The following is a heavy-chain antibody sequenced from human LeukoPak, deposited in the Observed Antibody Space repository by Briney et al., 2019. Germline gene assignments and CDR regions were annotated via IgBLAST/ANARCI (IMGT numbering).Heavy chain of an antibody. V-gene: IGHV3-30*02. Sequence: PGGSLRLSCAASGFTFSSYGMHWVRQAPGKGLEWVAFIRYDGSNKYYADSVKGRFTISRDNSKNTLYLQMNSLRAEDTAVYYCAKEMVNWNYEIDYWGQGTLVTVSS. CDR2: IRYDGSNK. J-gene: IGHJ4*02. CDR3: AKEMVNWNYEIDY. CDR1: GFTFSSYG. D-gene: IGHD1-7*01.